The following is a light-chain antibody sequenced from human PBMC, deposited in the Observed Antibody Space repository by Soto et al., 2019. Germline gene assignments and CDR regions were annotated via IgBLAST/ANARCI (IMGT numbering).Light chain of an antibody. V-gene: IGLV2-14*01. CDR2: DVS. Sequence: QSALTQPASVSGSPGQSITISCTGTSSDVGGYNYVSWYQQHPGKAPKLMIYDVSNRPSGVSNRLSGSKSGNTASLTISGRQAEDEADYYSSSYTSSSTLYVFGTGTKLTVL. CDR3: SSYTSSSTLYV. CDR1: SSDVGGYNY. J-gene: IGLJ1*01.